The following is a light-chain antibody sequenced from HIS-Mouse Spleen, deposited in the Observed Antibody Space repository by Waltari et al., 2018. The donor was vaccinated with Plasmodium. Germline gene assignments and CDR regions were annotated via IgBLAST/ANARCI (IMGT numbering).Light chain of an antibody. CDR2: EDS. J-gene: IGLJ3*02. V-gene: IGLV3-10*01. Sequence: SYELTQPPSVSVSPGQTVRITCSGDALPKKYAYWYQQKSGQAPVRVIYEDSKRPSGSPERFSGSSSGTMATLTISGAQVEDEADYYCYSTDSSGNHRVFGGGTKLTVL. CDR1: ALPKKY. CDR3: YSTDSSGNHRV.